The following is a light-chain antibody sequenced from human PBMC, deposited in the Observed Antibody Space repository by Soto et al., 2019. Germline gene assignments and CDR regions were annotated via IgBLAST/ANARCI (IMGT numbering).Light chain of an antibody. CDR3: HQRSNWPLT. V-gene: IGKV3-11*01. J-gene: IGKJ4*01. CDR1: QSVTKY. Sequence: VLTQSPATLSLSPGERATLSCRASQSVTKYLAWYQQKPGQALRLVMYVVSKRATGIPTRLSGSGSGTDFTLTISSLEPEDFAVYYCHQRSNWPLTFGGGTKLEIK. CDR2: VVS.